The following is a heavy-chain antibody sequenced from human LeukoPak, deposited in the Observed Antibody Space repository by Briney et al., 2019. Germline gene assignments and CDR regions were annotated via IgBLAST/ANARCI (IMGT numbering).Heavy chain of an antibody. CDR3: AKDYYSSSWYYFDY. D-gene: IGHD6-13*01. Sequence: GRSLRLXCAASGFTFDDYAMQWVRRAPGKGLEWVSGISWNSGSIGYADSVKGRFTISRDNAKNSLYLQMNSLRAEDMALYYCAKDYYSSSWYYFDYWGQGTLVTVSS. CDR2: ISWNSGSI. V-gene: IGHV3-9*03. J-gene: IGHJ4*02. CDR1: GFTFDDYA.